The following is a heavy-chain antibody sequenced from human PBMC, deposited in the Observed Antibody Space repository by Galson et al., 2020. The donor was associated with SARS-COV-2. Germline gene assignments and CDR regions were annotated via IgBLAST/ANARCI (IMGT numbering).Heavy chain of an antibody. CDR2: IDWDDDK. CDR1: GFSLSTSGMC. J-gene: IGHJ6*02. CDR3: ARLYSSSWYVGGNYYYYDGMDG. D-gene: IGHD6-13*01. Sequence: ESGPTLVKPTQTLTLTCTFSGFSLSTSGMCVSWIRQPPGKALEWLARIDWDDDKYYSTSLKTRLTISKDTSKNQVVLTMTNMDPVDTATYYFARLYSSSWYVGGNYYYYDGMDGWGQGTTVTVSS. V-gene: IGHV2-70*11.